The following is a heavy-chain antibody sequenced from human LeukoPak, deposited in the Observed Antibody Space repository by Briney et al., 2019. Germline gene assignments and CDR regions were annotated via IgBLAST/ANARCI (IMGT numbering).Heavy chain of an antibody. CDR3: ARGAGGRYQLLFPRRTYYFDY. V-gene: IGHV4-39*07. CDR2: FHYSGST. Sequence: SETLSLTCSVSGGSVSSSSYYWGWVRQPPGKGLEWIGSFHYSGSTYYNPSLKSRVTISVDTSKNQFSLKLSSVTAADTAVYYWARGAGGRYQLLFPRRTYYFDYWGQEPLVTVSS. J-gene: IGHJ4*02. D-gene: IGHD2-2*01. CDR1: GGSVSSSSYY.